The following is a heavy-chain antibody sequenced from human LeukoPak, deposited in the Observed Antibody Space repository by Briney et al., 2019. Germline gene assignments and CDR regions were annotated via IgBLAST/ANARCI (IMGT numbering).Heavy chain of an antibody. V-gene: IGHV3-23*01. CDR1: GFTFSSLA. J-gene: IGHJ4*02. CDR2: IRSNGDTT. Sequence: GGSLRLSCTASGFTFSSLAMTWVRQAPGKGLEWVSTIRSNGDTTYNADSVKGRFTISRDNSKNTLYLELNSLRVEDTATFYCAKGQELDDGVFDSWGQGTIVTVSS. D-gene: IGHD1-1*01. CDR3: AKGQELDDGVFDS.